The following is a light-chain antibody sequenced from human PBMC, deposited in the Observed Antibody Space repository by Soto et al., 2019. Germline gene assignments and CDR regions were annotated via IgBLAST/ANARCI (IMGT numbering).Light chain of an antibody. V-gene: IGKV4-1*01. CDR3: QQYYSTPRT. Sequence: DIVMTQSPDCLAVSLDERATINCKSSQSGLYSSNNKNYLAWYQQKPGQPPKLLFYWASTRESGVPDRFSGSGSGTDFTLTISSVQAEDVAVYYCQQYYSTPRTFGQGTKVDSK. CDR1: QSGLYSSNNKNY. J-gene: IGKJ1*01. CDR2: WAS.